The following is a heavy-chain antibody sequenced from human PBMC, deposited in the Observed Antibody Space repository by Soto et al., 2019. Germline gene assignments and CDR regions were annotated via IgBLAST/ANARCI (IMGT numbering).Heavy chain of an antibody. V-gene: IGHV4-39*01. Sequence: SETLSLTCTVSGGSIGRSDYYWGWIRQPPGKGLEWIGSIYHSGSTYYNPSLRSRASISVDTSRNQFSLKLSSVTAADTSVFYCASTIFPPSNWFDTWGQGTLVTVSS. J-gene: IGHJ5*02. D-gene: IGHD3-9*01. CDR3: ASTIFPPSNWFDT. CDR1: GGSIGRSDYY. CDR2: IYHSGST.